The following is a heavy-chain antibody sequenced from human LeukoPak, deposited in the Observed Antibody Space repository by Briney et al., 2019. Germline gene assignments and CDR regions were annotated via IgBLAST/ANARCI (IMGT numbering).Heavy chain of an antibody. V-gene: IGHV4-39*01. CDR1: GGSISSTNYY. Sequence: SETLSLTCAVSGGSISSTNYYWGWIRQPPGRGLEWIGHMYYSGNSFYNPSLKSRVTISVDTSKNRFSLKLSSVTAADTAVYYCARLRRNYSDSWGQGSLVSVSS. CDR2: MYYSGNS. CDR3: ARLRRNYSDS. J-gene: IGHJ4*02.